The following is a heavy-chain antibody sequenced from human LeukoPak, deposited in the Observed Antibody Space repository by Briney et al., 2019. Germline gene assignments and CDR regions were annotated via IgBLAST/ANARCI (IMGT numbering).Heavy chain of an antibody. CDR1: GGSISSSSYY. V-gene: IGHV4-61*02. CDR3: ARDLYPTDAFDV. D-gene: IGHD3-16*01. CDR2: MYISGST. J-gene: IGHJ3*01. Sequence: SETLSLTCTVSGGSISSSSYYWGWIRQSAGKGLEWIGRMYISGSTNYNPSLRSRVTMSLDTSKNQFSLKLSSVTAAVTAVYYCARDLYPTDAFDVWGQGTMVTVSS.